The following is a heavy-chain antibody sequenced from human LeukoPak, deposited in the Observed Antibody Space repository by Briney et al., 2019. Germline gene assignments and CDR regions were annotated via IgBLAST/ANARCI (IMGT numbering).Heavy chain of an antibody. J-gene: IGHJ5*02. V-gene: IGHV3-21*01. CDR2: ISSSSSYI. Sequence: GGSPRLSCAASGFTFSSYSMNWVRQAPGKGLEWVSSISSSSSYIYYADSVKGRFTISRDNAKNSLYLQMNSLRAEDTAVYYCARERLAYNWFDPWGQGTLVTVSS. CDR1: GFTFSSYS. CDR3: ARERLAYNWFDP. D-gene: IGHD4-17*01.